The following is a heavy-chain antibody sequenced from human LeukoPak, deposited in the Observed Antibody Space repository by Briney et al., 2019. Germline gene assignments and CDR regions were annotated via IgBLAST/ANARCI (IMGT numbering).Heavy chain of an antibody. Sequence: GGSLRLSCAASGFTFRSYSMNWVRQAPGKGLEWVSYISSSGSTIYYADSVKGRFTISRDNAKNSLYLQMNSLRAEDTAVYYCARDDGEEWEPHFDYWGQGTLVTVSS. D-gene: IGHD1-26*01. V-gene: IGHV3-48*04. CDR1: GFTFRSYS. CDR2: ISSSGSTI. CDR3: ARDDGEEWEPHFDY. J-gene: IGHJ4*02.